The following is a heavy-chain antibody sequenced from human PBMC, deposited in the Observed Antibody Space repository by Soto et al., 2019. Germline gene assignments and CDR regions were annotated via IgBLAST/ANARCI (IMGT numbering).Heavy chain of an antibody. Sequence: GESLKISCKGSGYSFTSYWISWVRQMPGKGLEWVGRIDPSDSYTNYSPSFQGHVTISADKSISTAYLQWSSLKASDTAMYYCARQYNSSSWYYYYYYYGMDVWGQGTTVTVSS. D-gene: IGHD6-13*01. V-gene: IGHV5-10-1*01. CDR3: ARQYNSSSWYYYYYYYGMDV. CDR2: IDPSDSYT. CDR1: GYSFTSYW. J-gene: IGHJ6*02.